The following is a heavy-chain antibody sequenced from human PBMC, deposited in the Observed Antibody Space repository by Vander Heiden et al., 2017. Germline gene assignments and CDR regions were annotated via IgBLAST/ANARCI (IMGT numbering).Heavy chain of an antibody. CDR2: ISAYNGNT. D-gene: IGHD2-15*01. CDR3: ARGTRARFLIGNWFDP. Sequence: VKVSCKASGYTFTSYGISWVRQAPGQGLEWMGWISAYNGNTNYAQKLQGRVTMTTDTSTSTAYMELRSLRSDDTAVYYCARGTRARFLIGNWFDPWGQGNLVTVSS. V-gene: IGHV1-18*01. CDR1: GYTFTSYG. J-gene: IGHJ5*02.